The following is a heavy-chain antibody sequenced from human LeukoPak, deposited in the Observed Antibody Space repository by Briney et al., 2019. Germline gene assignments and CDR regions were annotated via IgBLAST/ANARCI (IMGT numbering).Heavy chain of an antibody. V-gene: IGHV1-18*01. Sequence: ASVKVSCKASGYTFTSYGISWVRQAPGQGLEWMGWMSAYNGNTNYAQKLQGRVTMTTDTSTSTAYMELRSLRSDDTAVYYCARLWTTVVTPKSYFDYWGQGTLVTVSS. D-gene: IGHD4-23*01. CDR3: ARLWTTVVTPKSYFDY. CDR2: MSAYNGNT. J-gene: IGHJ4*02. CDR1: GYTFTSYG.